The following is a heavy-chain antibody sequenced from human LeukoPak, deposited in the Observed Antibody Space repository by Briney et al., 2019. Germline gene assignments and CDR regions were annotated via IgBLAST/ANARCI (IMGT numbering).Heavy chain of an antibody. Sequence: SVKVSCKASGGTFSSYAISWVRQAPGQGLEWMGGIIPIFGTANYAQKFQGRVTITADESTSTAYMELSSLRSEDTAVYYCAGYYDILTGYSDWGQGTLVTVSS. CDR3: AGYYDILTGYSD. D-gene: IGHD3-9*01. CDR1: GGTFSSYA. V-gene: IGHV1-69*01. CDR2: IIPIFGTA. J-gene: IGHJ4*02.